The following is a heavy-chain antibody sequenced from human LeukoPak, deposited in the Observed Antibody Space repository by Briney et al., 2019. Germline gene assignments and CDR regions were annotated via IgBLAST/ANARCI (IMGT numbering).Heavy chain of an antibody. J-gene: IGHJ3*02. CDR3: ARGGGDHAFDI. CDR2: INNDGSHT. CDR1: GFTFSDYW. V-gene: IGHV3-74*01. D-gene: IGHD2-21*02. Sequence: GGSPRLSCAASGFTFSDYWIHWVRQAPGKGLVWVSRINNDGSHTIYADFVEGRFTVSRDNAKNTLYLQMNSLRAEDTAIYYCARGGGDHAFDIWGQGTMVTVSS.